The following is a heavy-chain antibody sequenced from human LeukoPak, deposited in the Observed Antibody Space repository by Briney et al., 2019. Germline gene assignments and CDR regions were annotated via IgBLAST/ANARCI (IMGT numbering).Heavy chain of an antibody. CDR2: FYVGGAT. CDR1: GFSVTNNY. CDR3: AKYGYSSGRSDALDI. J-gene: IGHJ3*02. V-gene: IGHV3-53*01. Sequence: GGSLRLSCAVSGFSVTNNYMSWVRQAPGKGLEWVSVFYVGGATYYADSVKGRFTISRDNSENTLYLQMNSLRAEDTAVYYCAKYGYSSGRSDALDIWGQGTMVTVSS. D-gene: IGHD6-19*01.